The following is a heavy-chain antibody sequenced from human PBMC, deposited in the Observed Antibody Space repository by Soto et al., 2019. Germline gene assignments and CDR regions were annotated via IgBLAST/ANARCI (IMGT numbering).Heavy chain of an antibody. Sequence: ASVKVSCKASGGTFSSYAISWVRQAPGQGLEWMGGIIPIFVTANYAQKFQGRVTITADEYTSTAYMELSSLRSADTAVYSCARRAGYRHVGGMDVWGQGTTVTVSS. J-gene: IGHJ6*02. V-gene: IGHV1-69*13. CDR3: ARRAGYRHVGGMDV. CDR2: IIPIFVTA. D-gene: IGHD5-18*01. CDR1: GGTFSSYA.